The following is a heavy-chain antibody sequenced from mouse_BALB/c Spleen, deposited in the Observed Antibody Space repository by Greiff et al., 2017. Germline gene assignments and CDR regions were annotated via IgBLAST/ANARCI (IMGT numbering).Heavy chain of an antibody. CDR3: ARAIYYGSSWYFDV. CDR2: IWAGGST. Sequence: VQLVESGPGLVAPSQSLSITCTVSGFSLTSYGVHWVRQPPGKGLEWLGVIWAGGSTNYNSALMSRLSISKDNSKSQVFLKMNSLQTDDTAMYYCARAIYYGSSWYFDVWGAGTTVTVSS. J-gene: IGHJ1*01. CDR1: GFSLTSYG. D-gene: IGHD1-1*01. V-gene: IGHV2-9*02.